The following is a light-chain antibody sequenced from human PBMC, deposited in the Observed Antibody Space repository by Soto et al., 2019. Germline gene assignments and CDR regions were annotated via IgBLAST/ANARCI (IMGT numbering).Light chain of an antibody. Sequence: DIVLTQSPGTLSLSPGERATLSCRASQSVRSNYLAWYQQKPGQAPRLLIYGASTRATGVPDRSSGSGSGTDFTLTISRLEPEDCAVYHCQQYGSLSWTFGQGTKVEIK. J-gene: IGKJ1*01. V-gene: IGKV3-20*01. CDR2: GAS. CDR3: QQYGSLSWT. CDR1: QSVRSNY.